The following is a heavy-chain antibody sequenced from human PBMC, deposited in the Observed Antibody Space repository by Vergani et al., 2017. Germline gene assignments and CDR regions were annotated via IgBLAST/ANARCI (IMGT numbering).Heavy chain of an antibody. CDR1: GASIRISNYY. J-gene: IGHJ5*02. V-gene: IGHV4-39*01. CDR3: ARHSTVEWLVKLGWIDP. CDR2: IYYSGST. Sequence: LQLQESCPGLVKPPATLSLICSVSGASIRISNYYWGWIRQPPGKGLEWIASIYYSGSTYYNPSLKRRVTISVDTSKNQFSLKLSSVTAADTAVYFCARHSTVEWLVKLGWIDPWGKGILVTVSS. D-gene: IGHD6-19*01.